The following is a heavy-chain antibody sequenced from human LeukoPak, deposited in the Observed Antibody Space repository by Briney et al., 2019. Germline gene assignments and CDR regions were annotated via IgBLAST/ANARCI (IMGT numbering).Heavy chain of an antibody. CDR1: GFTFSSYS. D-gene: IGHD3-9*01. V-gene: IGHV3-48*04. J-gene: IGHJ4*02. Sequence: GGSLRLSCAASGFTFSSYSINWVRQAPGKGLEWGSYIRSSSRTIYYADSVKGRFTISRDNAKNLLYLQMNSLRAEDTAVYYCARTYYDILTGYNPYFDYWGQGILVTVSS. CDR3: ARTYYDILTGYNPYFDY. CDR2: IRSSSRTI.